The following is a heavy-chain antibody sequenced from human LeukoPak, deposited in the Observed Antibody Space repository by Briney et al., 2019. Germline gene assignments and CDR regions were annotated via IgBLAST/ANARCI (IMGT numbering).Heavy chain of an antibody. Sequence: GGSLRLSCSASGFTFSSYAMHWVRQAPGKGLEYVSAISSNGGSTYYADSVKGRFTISRDNSKNTLYLQMNSLRVEDTAVYYCAPEGDGYILFDYWGQGTLVTVSS. CDR3: APEGDGYILFDY. D-gene: IGHD5-24*01. CDR2: ISSNGGST. V-gene: IGHV3-64*04. CDR1: GFTFSSYA. J-gene: IGHJ4*02.